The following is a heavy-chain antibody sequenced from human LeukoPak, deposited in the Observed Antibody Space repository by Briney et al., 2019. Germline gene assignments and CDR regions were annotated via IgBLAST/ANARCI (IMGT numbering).Heavy chain of an antibody. J-gene: IGHJ4*02. CDR1: GFSFSSYA. CDR2: INSGGSSI. CDR3: ARDMRVGAINFDY. Sequence: GGSLRLSCAASGFSFSSYAMSWVRQAPGKGLEWVSYINSGGSSIYYADSVKGRFTISRDNAKNSLYLQMSSLSAEDTAVYYCARDMRVGAINFDYWGQGTLVTVSS. D-gene: IGHD1-26*01. V-gene: IGHV3-48*01.